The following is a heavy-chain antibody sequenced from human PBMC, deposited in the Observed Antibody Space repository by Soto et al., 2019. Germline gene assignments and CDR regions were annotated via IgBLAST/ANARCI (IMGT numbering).Heavy chain of an antibody. CDR1: GGSISSSSYY. CDR3: ARHEMAVAGTDGYFQH. D-gene: IGHD6-19*01. Sequence: QLQLQESGPGLVKPSETLSLTCTVSGGSISSSSYYWGWIRQPPGKGLEWIGSIYYSGSTYYNPSRKGRFTISVDTSKSLFSLKLSPLPAADTAVYYCARHEMAVAGTDGYFQHWGPGTLVTVSS. CDR2: IYYSGST. V-gene: IGHV4-39*01. J-gene: IGHJ1*01.